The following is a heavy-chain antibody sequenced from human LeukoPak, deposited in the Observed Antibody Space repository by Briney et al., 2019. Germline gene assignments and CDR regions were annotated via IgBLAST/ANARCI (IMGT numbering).Heavy chain of an antibody. V-gene: IGHV4-4*02. CDR1: TGPITSTKW. Sequence: DPSETLSLTCTVSTGPITSTKWWSWVRQPPGQGLEWIGEISHTGSTNYNPSFNSRVTMSVVKSKSQFSLNLKSVTAADTALYYCASSSLVVVVTYGFDIWGRGTVVTGSS. CDR3: ASSSLVVVVTYGFDI. CDR2: ISHTGST. J-gene: IGHJ3*02. D-gene: IGHD2-21*01.